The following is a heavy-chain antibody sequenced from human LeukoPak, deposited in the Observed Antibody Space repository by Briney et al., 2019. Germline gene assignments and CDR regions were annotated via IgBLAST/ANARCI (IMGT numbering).Heavy chain of an antibody. CDR1: GYTFTSYA. Sequence: GASVKVSRKASGYTFTSYAMNWVRQAPGQGLEWMGWINTNTGNPTYAQGFTGRFVFSLDTSVSTAYLQISSLKAEDTAVYYCTRDGGPIAAAGFDYWGQGTLVTVSS. CDR3: TRDGGPIAAAGFDY. D-gene: IGHD6-13*01. V-gene: IGHV7-4-1*02. J-gene: IGHJ4*02. CDR2: INTNTGNP.